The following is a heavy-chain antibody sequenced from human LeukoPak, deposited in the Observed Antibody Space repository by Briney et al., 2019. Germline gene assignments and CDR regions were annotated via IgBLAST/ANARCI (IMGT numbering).Heavy chain of an antibody. CDR3: AKRGVVIRVILVGFHKEAYYFDS. CDR2: ISGSGGST. D-gene: IGHD3-22*01. Sequence: PGGSLRLSCAVSGITLSNYGMSWVRQAPGRGLEWVAGISGSGGSTNYADSVKGGFTISRDNPKNTLYLQMNSLRAEDTAVYFCAKRGVVIRVILVGFHKEAYYFDSWGQGALVTVSS. CDR1: GITLSNYG. J-gene: IGHJ4*02. V-gene: IGHV3-23*01.